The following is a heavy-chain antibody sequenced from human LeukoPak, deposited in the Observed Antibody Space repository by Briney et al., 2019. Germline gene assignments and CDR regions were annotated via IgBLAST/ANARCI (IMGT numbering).Heavy chain of an antibody. V-gene: IGHV3-69-1*01. J-gene: IGHJ4*02. CDR1: GFTFSDYY. CDR3: ARVDIVRASDS. CDR2: ISSGSISI. D-gene: IGHD2-8*01. Sequence: GGSLRLSCAASGFTFSDYYMSWVRQAPGKGLEWVSSISSGSISIYYVDSATGRFTISRDNAKNSLYLQMNSLRAEDTAVYYCARVDIVRASDSWGQGTLVTVSS.